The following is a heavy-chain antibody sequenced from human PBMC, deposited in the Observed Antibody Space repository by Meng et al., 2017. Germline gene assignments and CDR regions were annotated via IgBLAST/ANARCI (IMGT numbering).Heavy chain of an antibody. CDR2: TYYRSKWYN. V-gene: IGHV6-1*01. CDR1: GDSVSSNSDA. Sequence: QGQFQPAGPGMVQPWQTLSVPGAISGDSVSSNSDAWNWIRQSPSRGLEWLGRTYYRSKWYNDYAVSVKSRITINPDTSKNQFSLQLNSVTPEDTAVYYCARGVVYAISYFDYWGQGTLVTVSS. J-gene: IGHJ4*02. CDR3: ARGVVYAISYFDY. D-gene: IGHD2-8*02.